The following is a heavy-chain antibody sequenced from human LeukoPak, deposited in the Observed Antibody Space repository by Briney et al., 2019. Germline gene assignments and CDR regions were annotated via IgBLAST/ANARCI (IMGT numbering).Heavy chain of an antibody. Sequence: GGSLRLSCAASGFSVSSNYMSWVRQAPGKGLEWVSVIYSGGSTYYADSVKGRFTISRDNSKNTLNLQMNSLRAEDTAVYYCAREGYYYYYGMDVWGQGTTVTVSS. CDR3: AREGYYYYYGMDV. V-gene: IGHV3-53*01. J-gene: IGHJ6*02. CDR2: IYSGGST. CDR1: GFSVSSNY.